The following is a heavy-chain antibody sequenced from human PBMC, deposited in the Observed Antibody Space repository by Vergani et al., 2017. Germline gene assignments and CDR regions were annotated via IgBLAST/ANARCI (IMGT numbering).Heavy chain of an antibody. CDR3: ARACAIADIVVVPAARLLDY. J-gene: IGHJ4*02. CDR2: IIPTFGTA. CDR1: GGSFKNYA. Sequence: QVQLVQSGAEVKKPGSSLILSCKASGGSFKNYAFSWVRQAPGQGLEWLGGIIPTFGTATYAQRFQGRVTSTADESTSTAYMDLNSLRAEDTAVYYCARACAIADIVVVPAARLLDYWGQGTLVTVSS. D-gene: IGHD2-2*01. V-gene: IGHV1-69*01.